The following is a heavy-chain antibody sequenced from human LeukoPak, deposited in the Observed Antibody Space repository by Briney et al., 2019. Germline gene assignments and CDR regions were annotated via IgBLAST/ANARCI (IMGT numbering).Heavy chain of an antibody. Sequence: SVKVSCKASGGTFSSYTISWVRQAPGQGLEWMGRIIPILGIANYAQKFQGRVTITADESTSTAYMELSSLRSEDTAVYYCARPQEYYDFWSGYYLFDYWGQGTLVTVSS. CDR3: ARPQEYYDFWSGYYLFDY. D-gene: IGHD3-3*01. V-gene: IGHV1-69*02. CDR1: GGTFSSYT. CDR2: IIPILGIA. J-gene: IGHJ4*02.